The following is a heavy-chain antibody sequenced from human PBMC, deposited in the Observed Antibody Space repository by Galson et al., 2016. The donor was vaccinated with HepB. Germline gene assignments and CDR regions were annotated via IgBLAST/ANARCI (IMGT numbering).Heavy chain of an antibody. J-gene: IGHJ6*02. CDR3: ARVRSGYSGYANPYYYGMDV. CDR1: GDSVSSNSAT. D-gene: IGHD5-12*01. Sequence: SAISGDSVSSNSATWNWIRQSPSRGLEWLGRTYYRSKWYNDYALSVKSRITINPDTSKNQFSLQLNSETPEDTAVYYCARVRSGYSGYANPYYYGMDVWGQGTTVTVSS. V-gene: IGHV6-1*01. CDR2: TYYRSKWYN.